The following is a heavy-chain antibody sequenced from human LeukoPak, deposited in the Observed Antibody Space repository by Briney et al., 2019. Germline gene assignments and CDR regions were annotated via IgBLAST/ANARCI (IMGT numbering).Heavy chain of an antibody. CDR2: MNQDGSEK. D-gene: IGHD2/OR15-2a*01. J-gene: IGHJ4*02. CDR3: ARGESI. V-gene: IGHV3-7*01. CDR1: GFTFSSYW. Sequence: PGGSLRLSXAASGFTFSSYWMSWVRQAPGKGLEWVANMNQDGSEKYYVDSVRGRFTISRDNAKNSLYLQMSSLRVEDTAVYYCARGESIGGQGTLVTVSS.